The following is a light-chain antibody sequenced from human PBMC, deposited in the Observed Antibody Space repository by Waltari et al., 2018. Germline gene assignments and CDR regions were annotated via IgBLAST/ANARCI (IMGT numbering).Light chain of an antibody. CDR1: SSNIGSNT. Sequence: QSVLTQPPSASGTPGQRVTISCSGSSSNIGSNTVNWYLQLPGTAPKLLIYSNNQRPAGVPDRFSGSKSGTSASLAISGLQSEDDADYYCATWDDSLNVWVFGGGTKLTVL. CDR3: ATWDDSLNVWV. CDR2: SNN. J-gene: IGLJ3*02. V-gene: IGLV1-44*01.